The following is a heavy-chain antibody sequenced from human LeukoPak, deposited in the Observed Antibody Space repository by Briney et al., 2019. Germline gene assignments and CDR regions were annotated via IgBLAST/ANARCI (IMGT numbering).Heavy chain of an antibody. J-gene: IGHJ6*03. CDR2: IKQDGREK. V-gene: IGHV3-7*03. CDR3: ARSLAVVSAGFHRRYYYYDMDV. Sequence: GGSLTLSCAASGFTFRTFWITWVRQAPGKGRAGVASIKQDGREKIYEPSVKGRVSISRDNAKNSLLLQMESLKAPGQAVAYCARSLAVVSAGFHRRYYYYDMDVWGTGTTLT. D-gene: IGHD3-3*01. CDR1: GFTFRTFW.